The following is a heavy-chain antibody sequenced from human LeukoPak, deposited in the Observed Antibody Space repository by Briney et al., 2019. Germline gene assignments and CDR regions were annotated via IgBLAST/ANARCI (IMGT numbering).Heavy chain of an antibody. D-gene: IGHD5-18*01. Sequence: GGSLRLSCATSGFPFETNAMSWVRQAPGKGLEWVATIGNTETFYADSVTGRVTISRDNSKNTVNLQMNRLRVEDTAIYYCAKDWIQFNRVFDCFDSWGQGTLVTGSS. CDR2: IGNTET. V-gene: IGHV3-23*01. J-gene: IGHJ4*02. CDR1: GFPFETNA. CDR3: AKDWIQFNRVFDCFDS.